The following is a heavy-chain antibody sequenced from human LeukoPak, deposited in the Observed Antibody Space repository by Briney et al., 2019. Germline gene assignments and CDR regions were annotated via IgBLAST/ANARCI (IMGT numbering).Heavy chain of an antibody. Sequence: SETLSLTCTVSGGSISGSGYYWVWIRQPPGKGLEWIATIYYTGSTYYNPSLKSRVTISVDTSKNQFSLKLSSVTAADTAVYYCARHAEQWLVDYYYYYMDVWGKGTTVTISS. CDR3: ARHAEQWLVDYYYYYMDV. CDR2: IYYTGST. V-gene: IGHV4-39*01. CDR1: GGSISGSGYY. J-gene: IGHJ6*03. D-gene: IGHD6-19*01.